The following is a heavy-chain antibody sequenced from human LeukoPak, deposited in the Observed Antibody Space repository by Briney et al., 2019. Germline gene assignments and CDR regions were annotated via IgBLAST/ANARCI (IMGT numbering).Heavy chain of an antibody. J-gene: IGHJ4*02. D-gene: IGHD2-2*02. CDR3: AKDSPGYCSSTSCYTPAPFDY. Sequence: GGPLRLSCAASGFTFSSYAMSWVRQAPGKGLEWVSAISGSGGSTYYADSVKGRFTISRDNSKNTLYLQMNSLRAEDTAVYYCAKDSPGYCSSTSCYTPAPFDYWGQGTLVTVSS. CDR1: GFTFSSYA. V-gene: IGHV3-23*01. CDR2: ISGSGGST.